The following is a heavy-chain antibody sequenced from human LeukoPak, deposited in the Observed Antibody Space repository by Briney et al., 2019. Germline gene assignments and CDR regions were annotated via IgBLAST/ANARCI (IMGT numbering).Heavy chain of an antibody. D-gene: IGHD5-12*01. CDR1: GGSISSGDYY. Sequence: SETLSLTCTVSGGSISSGDYYWSWIRQPPGKGLEWIGYIYYSGSTYYNPSLKSRVTISVDTSKNQFSLKLRSVTAADTAVYYCARVGTASGPGGIFDYWGQGTLVTVSS. J-gene: IGHJ4*02. CDR3: ARVGTASGPGGIFDY. V-gene: IGHV4-30-4*01. CDR2: IYYSGST.